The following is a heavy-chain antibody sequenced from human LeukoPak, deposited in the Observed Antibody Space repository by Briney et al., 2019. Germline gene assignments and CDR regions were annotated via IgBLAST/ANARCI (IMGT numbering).Heavy chain of an antibody. V-gene: IGHV3-66*04. Sequence: GSLRLSCAASGFIASNKYMSWVRQAPGKGLEWVSTIRSDGTTDYADSVKGRFTISRDDSKNTLYLQMNSLRVEDTAVYSCARRRGGYGEGELDYWGQGALVTVSS. D-gene: IGHD4-17*01. CDR2: IRSDGTT. CDR3: ARRRGGYGEGELDY. J-gene: IGHJ4*02. CDR1: GFIASNKY.